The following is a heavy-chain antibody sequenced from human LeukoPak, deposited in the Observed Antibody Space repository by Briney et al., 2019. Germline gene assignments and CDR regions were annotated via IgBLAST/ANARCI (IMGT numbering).Heavy chain of an antibody. J-gene: IGHJ5*02. Sequence: GGSLRLSCAASGFTFSDYYMSWLRQAPGKGLEGVSYISSSSSYRNYADSVKGRFTISRDNAKNSLYLQMNSLRAEDTAVYYCARDRRILWFGEDETGPNWFDPWGQGTLVTVSS. D-gene: IGHD3-10*01. CDR2: ISSSSSYR. CDR1: GFTFSDYY. V-gene: IGHV3-11*06. CDR3: ARDRRILWFGEDETGPNWFDP.